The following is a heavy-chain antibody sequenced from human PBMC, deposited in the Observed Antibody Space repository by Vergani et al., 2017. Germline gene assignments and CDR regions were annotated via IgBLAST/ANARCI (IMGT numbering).Heavy chain of an antibody. D-gene: IGHD5-12*01. V-gene: IGHV1-2*02. CDR2: INPNSGGT. Sequence: QVQLVQSGAEVKKPGASVKVSCKASGYTFTGYYMHWVRQAPGQGLEWMGWINPNSGGTNYAQKFQGRVTMTRDTSISTAYMELSRMRSDDTAVYYCAKGQGGYGGCSAGGNWFDPWGQGTLVTVSS. CDR3: AKGQGGYGGCSAGGNWFDP. J-gene: IGHJ5*02. CDR1: GYTFTGYY.